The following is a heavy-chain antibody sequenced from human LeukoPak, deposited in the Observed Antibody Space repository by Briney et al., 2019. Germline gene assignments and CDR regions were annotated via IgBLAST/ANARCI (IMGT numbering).Heavy chain of an antibody. D-gene: IGHD4-4*01. J-gene: IGHJ4*02. V-gene: IGHV3-30-3*01. CDR2: ISYDGSNK. Sequence: GGSLRLSCAASGFTFSSYAMHWVRQAPGKGLEWVAVISYDGSNKYYADSVEGRFTISRDNSKNTLYLQMNSLRAEDTAVYYCARDGAMTTVTTPFLFDYWGQGTLVTVSS. CDR3: ARDGAMTTVTTPFLFDY. CDR1: GFTFSSYA.